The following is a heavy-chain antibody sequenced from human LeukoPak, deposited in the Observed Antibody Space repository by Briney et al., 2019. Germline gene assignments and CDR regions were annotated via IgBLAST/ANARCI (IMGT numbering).Heavy chain of an antibody. D-gene: IGHD2-15*01. CDR1: GYTFTGHY. CDR2: INPNSGGT. J-gene: IGHJ4*02. V-gene: IGHV1-2*02. Sequence: ASVKVSCKASGYTFTGHYMHWVRQAPGQGLEWMGWINPNSGGTNYAQKFQGRVTMTRDTSISTAYMELSRLRSVDTAVYYCARVYCSGGSCYYDYWGQGTLVTVSS. CDR3: ARVYCSGGSCYYDY.